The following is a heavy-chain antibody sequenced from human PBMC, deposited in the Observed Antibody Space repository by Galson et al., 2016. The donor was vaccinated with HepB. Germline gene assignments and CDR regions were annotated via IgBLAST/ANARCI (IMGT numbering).Heavy chain of an antibody. Sequence: CAISGDSVSSHSAVWNWIRQSPSRGLEWLGRTYYRSRWYNDYATSVKGRITINGDTSKNQFSLQLPSVTPEDTGMDFCARDPQHVVEEGFDYWGQGTLVTVSS. V-gene: IGHV6-1*01. CDR2: TYYRSRWYN. D-gene: IGHD2-21*01. CDR3: ARDPQHVVEEGFDY. CDR1: GDSVSSHSAV. J-gene: IGHJ4*02.